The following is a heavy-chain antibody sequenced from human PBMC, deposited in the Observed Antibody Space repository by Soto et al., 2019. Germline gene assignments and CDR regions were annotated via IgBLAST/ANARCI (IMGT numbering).Heavy chain of an antibody. CDR2: FDPEDGET. Sequence: ASVKVSCKVSGYTLTELPIHWVRQAPGKGLEWMGGFDPEDGETIYAQKSQGRVTMTEGTSTDTAYMELSSLRSEDTAVYYCATDYDFWSGFDAFDIRGQGTMVTVTS. V-gene: IGHV1-24*01. CDR1: GYTLTELP. CDR3: ATDYDFWSGFDAFDI. J-gene: IGHJ3*02. D-gene: IGHD3-3*01.